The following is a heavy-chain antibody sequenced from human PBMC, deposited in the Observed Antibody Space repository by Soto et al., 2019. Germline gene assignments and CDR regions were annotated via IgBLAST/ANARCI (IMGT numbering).Heavy chain of an antibody. CDR2: ISAYNGNT. Sequence: ASVKVSCKASGYTFTSYGISWVRQAPGQGLEWMGWISAYNGNTNYAQKLQGRVTMTTDTSTSTAYMELRSLRSDDTAVYYCASSSYYDILTGPLDYWGQGTLVTVSS. J-gene: IGHJ4*02. CDR3: ASSSYYDILTGPLDY. D-gene: IGHD3-9*01. V-gene: IGHV1-18*01. CDR1: GYTFTSYG.